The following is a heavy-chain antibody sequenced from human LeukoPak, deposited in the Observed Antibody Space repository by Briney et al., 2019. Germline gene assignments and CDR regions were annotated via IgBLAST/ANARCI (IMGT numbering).Heavy chain of an antibody. V-gene: IGHV3-48*04. CDR1: GFTFSSYS. Sequence: GRSLRLSCAASGFTFSSYSMHWIRQAPGKGLEWVSYISGSSRTMYYVDSVKGRFTISRDNAKNSLYLQMNSLRAGDTAVYYCARDLGLYDYGGNIDYWGQGTLVTVSS. CDR3: ARDLGLYDYGGNIDY. CDR2: ISGSSRTM. D-gene: IGHD4-23*01. J-gene: IGHJ4*02.